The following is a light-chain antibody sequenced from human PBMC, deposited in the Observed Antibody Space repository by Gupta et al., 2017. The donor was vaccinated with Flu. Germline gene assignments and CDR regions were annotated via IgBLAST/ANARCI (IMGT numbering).Light chain of an antibody. V-gene: IGKV3-11*01. Sequence: EIVLTQSPATLSLSPGERATLSCRASQSVSSYLAWYQQKPGQPPRLLIYDAFKRATDVPARFSGSGSGTDFILTISSLEPQDFAVYYCQQRSNWVTFGGGTKVE. CDR1: QSVSSY. CDR2: DAF. J-gene: IGKJ4*01. CDR3: QQRSNWVT.